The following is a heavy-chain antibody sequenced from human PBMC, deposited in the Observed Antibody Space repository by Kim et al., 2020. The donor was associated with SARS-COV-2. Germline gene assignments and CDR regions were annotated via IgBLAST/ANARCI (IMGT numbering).Heavy chain of an antibody. Sequence: GREKYYVDSVKGRFTISRDNAKNSLHLQMNSLRAEDTAVYYCARGGTTDYWGQGTLVTVSS. CDR2: GREK. D-gene: IGHD3-16*01. CDR3: ARGGTTDY. V-gene: IGHV3-7*01. J-gene: IGHJ4*02.